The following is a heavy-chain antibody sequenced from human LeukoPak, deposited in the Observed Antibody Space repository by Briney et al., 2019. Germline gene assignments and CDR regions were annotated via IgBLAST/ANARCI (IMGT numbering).Heavy chain of an antibody. CDR3: AREESFAGDYPY. Sequence: PGRSLRLSCAASGFTFSRFWMSWVRQAPGKGLEWVANIKEDGSEKYYVDSVKGRFTISRDNAKNSLYLQMNSLRAEDTAVYYCAREESFAGDYPYWGQGTLVTVSS. V-gene: IGHV3-7*01. D-gene: IGHD4-17*01. CDR1: GFTFSRFW. CDR2: IKEDGSEK. J-gene: IGHJ4*02.